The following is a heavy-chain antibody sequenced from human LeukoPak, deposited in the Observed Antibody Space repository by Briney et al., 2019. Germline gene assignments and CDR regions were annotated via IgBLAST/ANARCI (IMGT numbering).Heavy chain of an antibody. J-gene: IGHJ5*02. CDR1: GFTFSSYS. V-gene: IGHV3-21*01. CDR3: AREVPTNNWFDP. D-gene: IGHD4-11*01. CDR2: ISTSSLHI. Sequence: GGSLRLSCAASGFTFSSYSMNWVRQAPGKGLEWVSYISTSSLHIYYADSVKGRFTISRDNVKNSLFLQMNSLRAEDTAVYYCAREVPTNNWFDPWGQGTLVTVSS.